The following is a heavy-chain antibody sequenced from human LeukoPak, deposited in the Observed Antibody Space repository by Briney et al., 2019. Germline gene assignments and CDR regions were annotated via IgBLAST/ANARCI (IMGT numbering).Heavy chain of an antibody. CDR3: ARGRVFDY. CDR2: IYTSGST. V-gene: IGHV4-61*02. J-gene: IGHJ4*02. Sequence: KSSETLSLTCDVSGGSISSGSYYWSWIRQPAGKGLEWIGRIYTSGSTNYNPSLKSRVTISVDTSKNQFSLKLSSVTAADTAVYYCARGRVFDYWGQGTLVTVSS. CDR1: GGSISSGSYY.